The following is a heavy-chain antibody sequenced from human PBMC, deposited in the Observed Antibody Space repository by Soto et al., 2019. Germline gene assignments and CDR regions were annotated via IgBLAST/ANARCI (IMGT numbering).Heavy chain of an antibody. CDR3: ARVPYRASPFNSNYYYGMDV. CDR1: GGSISSGGYY. Sequence: PSQTLSLTCTVSGGSISSGGYYWSWICQHPGKGLEWIGYIYYSGSTYYNPSLKSRVTISVDTSKNQFSLKLSSVTAADTAVYYCARVPYRASPFNSNYYYGMDVWGQGTTVTVSS. CDR2: IYYSGST. J-gene: IGHJ6*02. D-gene: IGHD6-13*01. V-gene: IGHV4-31*03.